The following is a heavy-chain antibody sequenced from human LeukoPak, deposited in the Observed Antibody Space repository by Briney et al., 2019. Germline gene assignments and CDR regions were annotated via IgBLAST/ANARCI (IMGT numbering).Heavy chain of an antibody. CDR3: ARDRLRYFDWLLYSYYFDY. CDR1: RFTFSSYA. J-gene: IGHJ4*02. D-gene: IGHD3-9*01. V-gene: IGHV3-30*04. Sequence: GRSLRLSCAASRFTFSSYAMHWVGQARGKGLEWVAVISYDGSNKYYADSVKGRFTISRDNSKNTLYLQMNSLRAEDTAVYYCARDRLRYFDWLLYSYYFDYWGQGSLVTVSS. CDR2: ISYDGSNK.